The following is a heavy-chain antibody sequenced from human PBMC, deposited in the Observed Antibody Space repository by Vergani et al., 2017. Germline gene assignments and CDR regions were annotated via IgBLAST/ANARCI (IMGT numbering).Heavy chain of an antibody. J-gene: IGHJ4*02. CDR2: IIPILGIA. D-gene: IGHD3-10*01. CDR1: GGTFSSYT. V-gene: IGHV1-69*08. Sequence: QVQLVQSGAEVKKPGSSVKVSCKASGGTFSSYTISWVRQAPGQGLEWMGRIIPILGIANYAQKFQGRVTITADKSTSTAYMELSSLRSEDTAVYYCARDPYYYGSGSSAVDYWGQGTLVTVSS. CDR3: ARDPYYYGSGSSAVDY.